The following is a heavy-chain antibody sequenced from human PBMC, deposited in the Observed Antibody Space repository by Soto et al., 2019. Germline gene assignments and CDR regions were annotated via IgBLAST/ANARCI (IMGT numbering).Heavy chain of an antibody. Sequence: QVQLQESGPGLVKPSGTLSLTCAVSGGSISSSNWWSWVRQPPGKGLEWIGEIYHSGSTNYNPSLKSRVTISVDKSKNQFSLKLSSVTAADKAVYYCARGVLWFVELLRDVYAFDIWGQGTMVTVSS. J-gene: IGHJ3*02. D-gene: IGHD3-10*01. CDR3: ARGVLWFVELLRDVYAFDI. V-gene: IGHV4-4*02. CDR2: IYHSGST. CDR1: GGSISSSNW.